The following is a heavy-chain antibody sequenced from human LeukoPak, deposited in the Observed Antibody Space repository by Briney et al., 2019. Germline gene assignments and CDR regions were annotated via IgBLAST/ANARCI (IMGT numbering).Heavy chain of an antibody. CDR2: IYGSGSP. V-gene: IGHV4-4*07. CDR1: GGSINNNY. CDR3: ASVGSGYTGSSKV. D-gene: IGHD5-24*01. Sequence: PSETLSLTCTVSGGSINNNYWGWMRQPAGRKLEWIGRIYGSGSPSYNPSLRSRVTMSADTSKNQISLKLTSVTAADTAVYYCASVGSGYTGSSKVWGQGTLVTVSS. J-gene: IGHJ4*02.